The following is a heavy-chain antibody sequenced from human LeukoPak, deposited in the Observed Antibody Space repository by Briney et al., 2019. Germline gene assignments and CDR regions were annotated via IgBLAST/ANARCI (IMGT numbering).Heavy chain of an antibody. D-gene: IGHD3/OR15-3a*01. CDR1: GGSISSSSYY. J-gene: IGHJ4*02. CDR2: IYYSGNT. CDR3: ARQTGSGLFILP. Sequence: SETLSLTCTVSGGSISSSSYYWGWIRQPPGKGLEWIGSIYYSGNTYHNASLKSQVSISIDTSKNQFSLRLTSVTAADTAMYYCARQTGSGLFILPGGQGTLVTVSS. V-gene: IGHV4-39*01.